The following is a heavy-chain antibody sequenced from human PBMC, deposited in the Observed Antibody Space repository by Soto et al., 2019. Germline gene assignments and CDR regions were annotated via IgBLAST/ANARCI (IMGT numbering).Heavy chain of an antibody. D-gene: IGHD6-6*01. V-gene: IGHV3-9*01. J-gene: IGHJ4*02. CDR2: IGWNSGTI. Sequence: EVQLVESGGGLVQSGRSLRLSCAASGFTFDDYAMHWVRQAPGKGLEWVSGIGWNSGTIGYADAVKGRFTISRDNARNCLYLQMNSLRGEDTALYFCTKDAGRSSLRPLFGNWGQGTLVTVSS. CDR1: GFTFDDYA. CDR3: TKDAGRSSLRPLFGN.